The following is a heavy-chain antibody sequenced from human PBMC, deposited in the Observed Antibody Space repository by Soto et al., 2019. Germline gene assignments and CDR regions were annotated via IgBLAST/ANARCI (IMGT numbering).Heavy chain of an antibody. CDR3: ARSPNWFDP. Sequence: SETLSLTCAVYGGCFSGYYWSWIRQPPGKGLEWIGEINHSGSTNYNPSLKSRVTISVDTSKNQFSLKLSSVTAADTAVYYYARSPNWFDPWGQGTLVTVSS. CDR2: INHSGST. CDR1: GGCFSGYY. V-gene: IGHV4-34*01. J-gene: IGHJ5*02.